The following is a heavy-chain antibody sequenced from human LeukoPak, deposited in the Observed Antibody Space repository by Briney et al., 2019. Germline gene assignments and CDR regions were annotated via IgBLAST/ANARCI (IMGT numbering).Heavy chain of an antibody. D-gene: IGHD1-26*01. Sequence: GGSLRLSCAASGFTFSSYWMSWVRQAPGKGLEWVSGINWNGGSTGYADSVKGRFTISRDNAKNSLYLQMNSLRAEDTALYYCARAPTYSGSYGDYWDQGTLVTVSS. CDR2: INWNGGST. J-gene: IGHJ4*02. V-gene: IGHV3-20*04. CDR3: ARAPTYSGSYGDY. CDR1: GFTFSSYW.